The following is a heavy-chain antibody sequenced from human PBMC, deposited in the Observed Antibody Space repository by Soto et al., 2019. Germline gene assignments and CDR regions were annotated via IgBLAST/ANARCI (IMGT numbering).Heavy chain of an antibody. CDR2: IKQDGSEK. CDR1: GFSFSSNW. CDR3: ARGGSGFDY. D-gene: IGHD6-19*01. Sequence: PGGSLRLSCTASGFSFSSNWMSWVRQARGTGLEWVANIKQDGSEKYYVDSVQGRFTISRDNTKNSLYLQMHSLRAEDTAVYYSARGGSGFDYWGQGTLVTVSS. J-gene: IGHJ4*02. V-gene: IGHV3-7*01.